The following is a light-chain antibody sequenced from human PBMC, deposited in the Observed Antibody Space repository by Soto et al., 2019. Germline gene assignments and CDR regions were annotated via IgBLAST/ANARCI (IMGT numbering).Light chain of an antibody. CDR2: GPS. V-gene: IGKV3-20*01. CDR3: QQYGSPGT. CDR1: QSVSNNY. Sequence: EKVLPQSPGTLSLSPRERATLSYRASQSVSNNYLAWYQQKPGQAHRLLIYGPSNRATGIPDRFSGSGSGTDFTLTISRLEPEDFAVYYCQQYGSPGTVGQGPKVDSK. J-gene: IGKJ1*01.